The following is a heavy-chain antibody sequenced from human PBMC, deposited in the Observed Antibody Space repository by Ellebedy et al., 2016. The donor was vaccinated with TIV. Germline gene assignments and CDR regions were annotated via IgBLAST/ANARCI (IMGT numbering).Heavy chain of an antibody. J-gene: IGHJ6*02. V-gene: IGHV1-18*04. D-gene: IGHD2-15*01. Sequence: AASVKVSCKASGYTFTSYGISWVRQAPGQGLEWMGWISAYNGNTNYAQKLQGRVTMTTDTSTSTAYMELRSLRSDDTAVYYCAREPRGHYYYYGMDVWGQGTTVTVSS. CDR3: AREPRGHYYYYGMDV. CDR1: GYTFTSYG. CDR2: ISAYNGNT.